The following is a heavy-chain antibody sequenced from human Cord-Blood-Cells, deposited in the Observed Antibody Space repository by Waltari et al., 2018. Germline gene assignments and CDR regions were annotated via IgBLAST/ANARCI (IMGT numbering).Heavy chain of an antibody. CDR2: CIPIFGTA. CDR3: ATDYDSSGYDY. D-gene: IGHD3-22*01. J-gene: IGHJ4*02. Sequence: GGCIPIFGTANYAQKFQGRVTITADESTSTAYMELSSLRSEDTAAYYCATDYDSSGYDYWGQGTLVTVSS. V-gene: IGHV1-69*01.